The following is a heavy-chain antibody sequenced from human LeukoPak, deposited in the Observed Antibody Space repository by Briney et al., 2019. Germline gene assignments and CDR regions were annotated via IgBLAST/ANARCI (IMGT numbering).Heavy chain of an antibody. D-gene: IGHD3-10*01. Sequence: SETLSLTCTVSGGSISSYYWSWIRQPAGKGLEWIGRIYTSGSTNYNPSLKSRVTMSVDTSKNQFSLKLSSVTAADTAVYYCARGGMYRTHYYGSGSWVFDPWGQGTLVTVSS. CDR3: ARGGMYRTHYYGSGSWVFDP. J-gene: IGHJ5*02. CDR1: GGSISSYY. CDR2: IYTSGST. V-gene: IGHV4-4*07.